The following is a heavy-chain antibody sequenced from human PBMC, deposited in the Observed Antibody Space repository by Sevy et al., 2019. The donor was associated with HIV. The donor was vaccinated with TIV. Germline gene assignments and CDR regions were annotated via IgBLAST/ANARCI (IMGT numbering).Heavy chain of an antibody. CDR1: GFTFGDYA. J-gene: IGHJ4*02. V-gene: IGHV3-49*03. Sequence: GGSLRLSCTASGFTFGDYAMSWFRQAPGKGLEWVGFIRSKAYGGTTEYAEAVKGRLTIARDDSKSIAYLQMNSLKTEDTAVYYCTRAASNYYDSSGYVGYFDYWGQGTLVTVSS. CDR2: IRSKAYGGTT. CDR3: TRAASNYYDSSGYVGYFDY. D-gene: IGHD3-22*01.